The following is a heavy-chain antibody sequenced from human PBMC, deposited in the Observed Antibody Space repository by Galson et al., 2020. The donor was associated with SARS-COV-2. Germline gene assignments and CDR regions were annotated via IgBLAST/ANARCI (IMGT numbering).Heavy chain of an antibody. CDR1: GFTFSSSW. V-gene: IGHV3-74*01. CDR3: ARVGTRSGWKYYFDY. J-gene: IGHJ4*02. D-gene: IGHD6-19*01. CDR2: INSDGSST. Sequence: GESLKISCAASGFTFSSSWMHWVRQAPGTGLVWVSRINSDGSSTSYADSVKGRFTISRDNAKNTLYLQMNSLRAEDTAVYYCARVGTRSGWKYYFDYWSQGTLVTVSS.